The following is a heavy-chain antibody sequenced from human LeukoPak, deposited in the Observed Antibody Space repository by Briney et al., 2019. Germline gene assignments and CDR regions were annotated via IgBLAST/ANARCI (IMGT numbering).Heavy chain of an antibody. CDR3: AKDDSYDYVWGSYRSRYYFDY. D-gene: IGHD3-16*02. CDR2: ISGSGGST. V-gene: IGHV3-23*01. Sequence: GGSLRLPCAASGFTFSSYAMSWVRQAPGKGLEWVSAISGSGGSTYYADSVKGRFTISRDNSKNTLYLQMNSLRAEDTAVYYCAKDDSYDYVWGSYRSRYYFDYWGQGTLVTVSS. CDR1: GFTFSSYA. J-gene: IGHJ4*02.